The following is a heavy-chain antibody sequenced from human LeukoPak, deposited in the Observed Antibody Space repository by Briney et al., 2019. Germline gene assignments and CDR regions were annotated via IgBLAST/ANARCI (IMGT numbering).Heavy chain of an antibody. V-gene: IGHV3-23*01. Sequence: PGGSLRLSCAASGFTFSSYVMSWVRQAPGKGLEWVSRISGSGGSTNYADSVKGRFTISRDNSKNMLYLQMNSLRAEDTAVYYCAKDRVRGSRFLEWSHDAFDIWCQGTMVTVSS. CDR2: ISGSGGST. D-gene: IGHD3-3*01. CDR1: GFTFSSYV. CDR3: AKDRVRGSRFLEWSHDAFDI. J-gene: IGHJ3*02.